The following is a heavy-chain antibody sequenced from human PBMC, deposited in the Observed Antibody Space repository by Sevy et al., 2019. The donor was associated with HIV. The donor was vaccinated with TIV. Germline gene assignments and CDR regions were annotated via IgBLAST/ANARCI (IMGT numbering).Heavy chain of an antibody. D-gene: IGHD2-2*02. J-gene: IGHJ3*02. V-gene: IGHV1-69*13. Sequence: ASVKVSCKASGGTFSSYGINWVRQAPGQGLEWMGRSIPIFVTPNYAQKFQGRVTITADESTITAYMELSSLRSEDTAVYYCARDLGPAAILDAFDIWGQGTMVTVSS. CDR3: ARDLGPAAILDAFDI. CDR1: GGTFSSYG. CDR2: SIPIFVTP.